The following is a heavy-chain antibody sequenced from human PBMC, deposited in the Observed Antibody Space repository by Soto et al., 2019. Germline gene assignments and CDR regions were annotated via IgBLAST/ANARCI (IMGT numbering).Heavy chain of an antibody. D-gene: IGHD3-22*01. J-gene: IGHJ4*02. V-gene: IGHV3-30*18. CDR1: GFTFNIYG. Sequence: GGSLRLSCAASGFTFNIYGMQWVRQAPGKGLEWVAVISYDGSNKYYADSVKGRFTISRDNSKNTLYLQMNSLRAEDTAVYYCAKDQGSSGYGPLDYWGQGTLVTVSS. CDR2: ISYDGSNK. CDR3: AKDQGSSGYGPLDY.